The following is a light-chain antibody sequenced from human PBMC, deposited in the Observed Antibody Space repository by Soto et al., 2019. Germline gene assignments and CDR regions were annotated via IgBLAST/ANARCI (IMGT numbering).Light chain of an antibody. V-gene: IGLV2-14*01. Sequence: QSVLTQPASVSGSPGQSITISCTGTSSDIDAYNYVSWYQQHPGKAPKLMIYDVSNRPLGISNRFSGSKSGNTASLTISGLQAEDEADYYCGSYTTSPNYVFGTGTKVTVL. J-gene: IGLJ1*01. CDR1: SSDIDAYNY. CDR3: GSYTTSPNYV. CDR2: DVS.